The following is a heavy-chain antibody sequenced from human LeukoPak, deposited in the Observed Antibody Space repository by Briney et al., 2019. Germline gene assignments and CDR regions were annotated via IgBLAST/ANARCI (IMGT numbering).Heavy chain of an antibody. V-gene: IGHV1-2*02. CDR1: GYTFTGYY. CDR3: ARGGRYCIGGSCYEGFDY. Sequence: ASVKVSCKASGYTFTGYYFRWVRQAPGQGLEWMGWINPNSGDTNYAQKFQGRVTMTRDTSISTAYMELSRLRSDDTAVYYCARGGRYCIGGSCYEGFDYWGQGTLVTVSS. J-gene: IGHJ4*02. D-gene: IGHD2-15*01. CDR2: INPNSGDT.